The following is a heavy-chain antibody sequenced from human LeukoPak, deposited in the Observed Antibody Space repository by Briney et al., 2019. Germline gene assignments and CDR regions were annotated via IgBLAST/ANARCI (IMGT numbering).Heavy chain of an antibody. Sequence: PGGSLTLSCAASGFTFSRYWMNWVRQAPGKGLEWVSRINSDGSTTRYADCVKGRFTISKDNAKNTMYLQMNSLRAEDTAVYSCARENFYGMDVWGQGTMVTVSS. V-gene: IGHV3-74*01. J-gene: IGHJ6*02. CDR1: GFTFSRYW. CDR2: INSDGSTT. CDR3: ARENFYGMDV.